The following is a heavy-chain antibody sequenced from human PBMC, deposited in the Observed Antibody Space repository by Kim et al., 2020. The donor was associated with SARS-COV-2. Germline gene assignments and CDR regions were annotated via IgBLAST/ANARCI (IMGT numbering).Heavy chain of an antibody. V-gene: IGHV3-9*01. CDR3: AKDTGPNVAAASQY. Sequence: GESLRLSCAASGFTFDDYAMHWVRQAPGKGLEWVSGISWNSGSIGYADSVKGRFTISRDNAKNSLYLQMNSLRAEDTALYYCAKDTGPNVAAASQYWGQG. CDR2: ISWNSGSI. D-gene: IGHD6-13*01. CDR1: GFTFDDYA. J-gene: IGHJ4*02.